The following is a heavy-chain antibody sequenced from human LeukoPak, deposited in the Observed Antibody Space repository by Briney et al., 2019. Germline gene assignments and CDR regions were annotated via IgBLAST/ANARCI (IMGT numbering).Heavy chain of an antibody. CDR3: AKDLHNFDWLLSPLDY. CDR2: IRYDGSNK. J-gene: IGHJ4*02. D-gene: IGHD3-9*01. Sequence: GGSLRLSCAASGFTFSSCGMHWVRQAPGKGLEWVAFIRYDGSNKYYADSVKGRSTISRDNSKNTLYLQMNSLRAEDTAVYYCAKDLHNFDWLLSPLDYWGQGTLVTVSS. CDR1: GFTFSSCG. V-gene: IGHV3-30*02.